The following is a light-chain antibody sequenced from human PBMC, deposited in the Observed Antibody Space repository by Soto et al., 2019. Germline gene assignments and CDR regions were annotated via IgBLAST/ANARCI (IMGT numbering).Light chain of an antibody. J-gene: IGLJ1*01. CDR1: SSDIAGYNF. CDR3: SSHGGSNNPYV. Sequence: QSALTQPPSASGSPGQSVAISCTGTSSDIAGYNFVSWYQQHPGKAPKLMIYDVTKRPSGVPDRFSGSKSGNTATLIVSGLLAEDEADYYCSSHGGSNNPYVFGPGTKLTVL. V-gene: IGLV2-8*01. CDR2: DVT.